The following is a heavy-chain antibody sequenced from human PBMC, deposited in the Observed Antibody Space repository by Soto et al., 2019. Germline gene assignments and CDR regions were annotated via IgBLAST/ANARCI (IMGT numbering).Heavy chain of an antibody. D-gene: IGHD6-13*01. CDR2: IYHSGST. V-gene: IGHV4-4*02. Sequence: SETLSLTCAVSSGSISSSNWWSWVRQPPGKGLEWIGEIYHSGSTNYNPSLKSRVTISVDKSKNQFSLKLSSVTAADTAVYYCARAKFIAPSRDYYMDVWGKGTTVTVSS. CDR3: ARAKFIAPSRDYYMDV. CDR1: SGSISSSNW. J-gene: IGHJ6*03.